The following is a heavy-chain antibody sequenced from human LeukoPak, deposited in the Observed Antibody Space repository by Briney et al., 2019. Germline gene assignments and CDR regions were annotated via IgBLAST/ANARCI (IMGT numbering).Heavy chain of an antibody. CDR2: IYYSGTI. V-gene: IGHV4-61*05. CDR3: ARVGKNYYGSGSYLDY. CDR1: GGSISSSSYY. J-gene: IGHJ4*02. D-gene: IGHD3-10*01. Sequence: KPSETLSLTCTVSGGSISSSSYYWGWIRQPPGKGLEWIGYIYYSGTISYNPSLKSRVTISVDTSKNQFSLRLSSVTAADTAVFYCARVGKNYYGSGSYLDYWGQGTLVTVSS.